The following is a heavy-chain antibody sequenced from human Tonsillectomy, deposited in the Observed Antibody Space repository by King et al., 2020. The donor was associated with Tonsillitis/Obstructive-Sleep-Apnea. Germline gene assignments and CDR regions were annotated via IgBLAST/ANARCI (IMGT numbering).Heavy chain of an antibody. CDR1: GFTFSSHA. V-gene: IGHV3-23*04. J-gene: IGHJ4*02. CDR3: AKGVRNQRRISYDY. CDR2: ISGSGDNT. Sequence: VQLVESGGGLVQPGGSLRVSCAATGFTFSSHAMSWVRQAPGKVLDGVSGISGSGDNTYYADSVKVRFTISRDNSKNTLYLQINILRAEDTAVYSCAKGVRNQRRISYDYWSQGTLGTVSS. D-gene: IGHD6-25*01.